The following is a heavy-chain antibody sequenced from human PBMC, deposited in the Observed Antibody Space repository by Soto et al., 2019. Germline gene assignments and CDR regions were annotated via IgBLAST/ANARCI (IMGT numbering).Heavy chain of an antibody. J-gene: IGHJ4*02. V-gene: IGHV4-30-2*01. Sequence: PSETLSLTCAVSGGSISSGGYSWSWILHPPGKGLEWIGYIYHSGSTYYNPSLKSRVTISVDRSKNQFSLKLSSVTAADTAVYYCCRCARSCSLGFWGQGTLVTVSS. CDR1: GGSISSGGYS. CDR2: IYHSGST. CDR3: CRCARSCSLGF. D-gene: IGHD2-15*01.